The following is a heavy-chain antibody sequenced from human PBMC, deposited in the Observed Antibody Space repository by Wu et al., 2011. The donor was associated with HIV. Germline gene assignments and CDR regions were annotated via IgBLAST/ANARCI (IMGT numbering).Heavy chain of an antibody. CDR2: NE. V-gene: IGHV3-30*02. Sequence: NEYYADSVKGRFTSSRDKSKNMLYLQMNNLKAEDTAVYYCAKDGGFLEWIPDHFQHWGQGTLVIVSS. CDR3: AKDGGFLEWIPDHFQH. D-gene: IGHD3-3*01. J-gene: IGHJ1*01.